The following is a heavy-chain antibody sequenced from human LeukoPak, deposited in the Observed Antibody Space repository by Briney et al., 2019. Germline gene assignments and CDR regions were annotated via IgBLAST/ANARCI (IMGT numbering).Heavy chain of an antibody. Sequence: ASVKVSCKASGYTFTSYYIQWVRQAPGQGFEWMGMINPSTGTTRYAQRFQGTVTLTRDTSTSTVYMELSRLRSEDTAVYYCARLKVATVEGPSGWFDPWSQGTPVTVSS. CDR3: ARLKVATVEGPSGWFDP. J-gene: IGHJ5*02. D-gene: IGHD1-1*01. CDR1: GYTFTSYY. V-gene: IGHV1-46*01. CDR2: INPSTGTT.